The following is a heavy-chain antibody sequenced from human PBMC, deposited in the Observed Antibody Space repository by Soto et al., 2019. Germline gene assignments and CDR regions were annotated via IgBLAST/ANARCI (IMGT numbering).Heavy chain of an antibody. CDR1: GFSLTTSGVG. CDR3: AHRVLRTVSGLVTTTAIYFDF. Sequence: QITLNESGPTVVRPTETLTLTCRFSGFSLTTSGVGVGWIRQSPGKAPEWLALIYWDDDKRYSASLKSRLTTTKDTSKNQVGLAVSGLDPTDTATYYCAHRVLRTVSGLVTTTAIYFDFWGQGTPVAVSS. D-gene: IGHD3-3*01. V-gene: IGHV2-5*02. CDR2: IYWDDDK. J-gene: IGHJ4*02.